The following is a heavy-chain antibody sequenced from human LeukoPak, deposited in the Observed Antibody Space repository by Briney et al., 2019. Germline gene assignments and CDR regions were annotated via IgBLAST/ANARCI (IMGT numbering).Heavy chain of an antibody. V-gene: IGHV3-23*01. CDR1: GFTFNNAW. CDR3: AKSFRYYDSSGYYHFDY. CDR2: ISGST. J-gene: IGHJ4*02. D-gene: IGHD3-22*01. Sequence: GGSLRLSCAASGFTFNNAWMSWVRQAPGKGLEWVSAISGSTYYADSVKGRFTISRDNSKNTLYLQMNSLRAEDTAVYYCAKSFRYYDSSGYYHFDYWGQGTLVTVSS.